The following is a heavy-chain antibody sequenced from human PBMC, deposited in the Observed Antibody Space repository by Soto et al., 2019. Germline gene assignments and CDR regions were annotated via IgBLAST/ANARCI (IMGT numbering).Heavy chain of an antibody. J-gene: IGHJ4*01. V-gene: IGHV3-30-3*01. CDR1: GFTFSSYA. D-gene: IGHD5-12*01. Sequence: QVQLVESGGGVVQPGRSLRLSCAASGFTFSSYAMHWVRQAPGKGLEWVAVISYDGSNKYYADSVEGRFTISRDHSNNARYLQMNSLRAEDAVVYYCASLMATGGLDYWGHGNLVTVAS. CDR3: ASLMATGGLDY. CDR2: ISYDGSNK.